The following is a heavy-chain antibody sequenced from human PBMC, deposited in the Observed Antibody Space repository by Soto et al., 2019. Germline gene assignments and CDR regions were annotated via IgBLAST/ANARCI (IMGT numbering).Heavy chain of an antibody. D-gene: IGHD3-10*01. CDR1: GGTFSSYR. J-gene: IGHJ4*02. CDR3: ATLGAKYFDH. V-gene: IGHV1-2*02. CDR2: INPNSGGT. Sequence: ASVKFSCKASGGTFSSYRIHWVRQAPGQGLEYMGWINPNSGGTNYAQKFQGRVTMTRDTSISTAYVEMSRLGSDDTAIYYCATLGAKYFDHWGQGTLVTVSS.